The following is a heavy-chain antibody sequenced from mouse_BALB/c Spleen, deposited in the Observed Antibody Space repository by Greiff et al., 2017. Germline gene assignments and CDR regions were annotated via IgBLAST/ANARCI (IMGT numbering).Heavy chain of an antibody. Sequence: QVQLQQPGAELVKPGASVKLSCKASGYTFTSYYMYWVKQRPGQGLEWIGGINPSNGGTNFNEKFKSKATLTVDKSSSTAYMQLSSLTSEDSAVYYCTRISYYGSSPAWFAYWGQGTLVTVSA. J-gene: IGHJ3*01. CDR2: INPSNGGT. V-gene: IGHV1S81*02. CDR3: TRISYYGSSPAWFAY. CDR1: GYTFTSYY. D-gene: IGHD1-1*01.